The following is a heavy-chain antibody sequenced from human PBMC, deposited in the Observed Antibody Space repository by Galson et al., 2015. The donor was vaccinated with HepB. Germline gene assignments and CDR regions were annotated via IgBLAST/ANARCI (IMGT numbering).Heavy chain of an antibody. CDR2: IYWDDDK. V-gene: IGHV2-5*02. Sequence: PALVKPTQTLTLTCTFSGVSLRSSGVGVGWIRQPPGKALEWLAVIYWDDDKRYRPSLRTRLTITKDTSRNQVVLTMTNMDPVDTATYYCAHATRYDFWSGCPLLDPWGQGILITVSS. D-gene: IGHD3-3*01. CDR1: GVSLRSSGVG. J-gene: IGHJ5*01. CDR3: AHATRYDFWSGCPLLDP.